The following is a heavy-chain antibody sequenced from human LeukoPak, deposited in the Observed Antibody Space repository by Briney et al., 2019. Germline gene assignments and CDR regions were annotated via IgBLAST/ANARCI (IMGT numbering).Heavy chain of an antibody. Sequence: PSETLSLTCTVSGGSVSSGDYYWSWIRQPPGKGLEWIGSVYHSGETYYNPSLNSRVTISVDRSKNQLSLKLNSVTAADTAVYYCAREVVVAAPYNWFDPWGQGTLVTASS. V-gene: IGHV4-30-2*01. CDR2: VYHSGET. D-gene: IGHD2-15*01. CDR3: AREVVVAAPYNWFDP. CDR1: GGSVSSGDYY. J-gene: IGHJ5*02.